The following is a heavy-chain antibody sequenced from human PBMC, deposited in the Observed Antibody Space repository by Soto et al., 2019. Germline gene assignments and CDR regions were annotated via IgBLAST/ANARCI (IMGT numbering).Heavy chain of an antibody. CDR1: GGSISSYY. V-gene: IGHV4-59*01. CDR3: AMDTAMVLGYYYGMDV. D-gene: IGHD5-18*01. J-gene: IGHJ6*02. Sequence: SETLSLTCTVSGGSISSYYWSWIRQPPGKGLEWIGYIYYSGSTNYNPSLKSRVTISVDTSKNQFSLKLSSVTAADTAVYYCAMDTAMVLGYYYGMDVWGQGTTVT. CDR2: IYYSGST.